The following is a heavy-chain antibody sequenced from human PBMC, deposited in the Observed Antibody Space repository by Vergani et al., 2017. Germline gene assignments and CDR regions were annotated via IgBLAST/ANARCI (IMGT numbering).Heavy chain of an antibody. CDR3: ARDRVVGGTHDAFDI. Sequence: QVQLVQSGAEVKKPGASVKVSCKASGYTFTGYYMHWVRQAPGQGLEWMGWINPNSGGTNYAQKFHGRVTITADKSTSTAYMELSSLRSEDTAVYYCARDRVVGGTHDAFDIWGQGTMVTVSS. J-gene: IGHJ3*02. V-gene: IGHV1-2*02. CDR1: GYTFTGYY. D-gene: IGHD2-2*01. CDR2: INPNSGGT.